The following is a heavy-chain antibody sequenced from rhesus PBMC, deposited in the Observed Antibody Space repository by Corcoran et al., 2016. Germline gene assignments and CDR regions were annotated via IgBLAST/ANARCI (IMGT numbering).Heavy chain of an antibody. Sequence: QVKMQQWGEGMVKPSETLALPRAVYGGSISGYDYWLWIRHASGKGLQWIGNIDNNITNTNYNPTLKNRVTISKDTSKNQFSLKLSSVTAADTAVYYCARGLEGYFDYWGQGVLVTVSS. CDR3: ARGLEGYFDY. CDR2: IDNNITNT. CDR1: GGSISGYDY. J-gene: IGHJ4*01. V-gene: IGHV4-73*01. D-gene: IGHD3-3*01.